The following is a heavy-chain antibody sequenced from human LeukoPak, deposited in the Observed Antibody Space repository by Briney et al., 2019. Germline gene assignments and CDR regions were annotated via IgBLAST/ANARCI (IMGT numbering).Heavy chain of an antibody. V-gene: IGHV4-38-2*01. J-gene: IGHJ4*02. CDR3: ARTIAVAAPFRY. CDR1: GYSISSGYY. D-gene: IGHD6-19*01. Sequence: SETLSLTCAVSGYSISSGYYWGWIRQPPGKGLEWIGSIYHSGSTNYNPSLKSRVTISVDTSKNQFSLKLSSVTAADTAVYYCARTIAVAAPFRYWGQGTLVTVSS. CDR2: IYHSGST.